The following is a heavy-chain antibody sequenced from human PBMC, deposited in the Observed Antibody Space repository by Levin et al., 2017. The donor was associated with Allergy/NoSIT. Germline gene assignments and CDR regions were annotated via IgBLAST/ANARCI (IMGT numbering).Heavy chain of an antibody. V-gene: IGHV3-48*01. J-gene: IGHJ4*02. CDR2: ISSSSSTI. D-gene: IGHD3-22*01. Sequence: GGSLRLSCAASGLTLSSYSMNWVRQAPGKGLEWVSYISSSSSTIYYADSVKGRFTISRDNAKNSLYLQMNSLRAEDTAVYYCASSPYYDSSGYSGGEFDYWGQGTLVIVSS. CDR1: GLTLSSYS. CDR3: ASSPYYDSSGYSGGEFDY.